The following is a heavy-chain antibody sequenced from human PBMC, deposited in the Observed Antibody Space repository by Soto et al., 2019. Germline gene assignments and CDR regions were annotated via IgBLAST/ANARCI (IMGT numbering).Heavy chain of an antibody. J-gene: IGHJ4*02. CDR1: GFTFSSYG. V-gene: IGHV3-30*18. CDR3: AKDWSGDYGDYCFDY. CDR2: ISYDGSNK. Sequence: PGGSLRLSCAASGFTFSSYGMHWVRQAPGKGLEWVAVISYDGSNKYYADSVKGRFTISRDNSKNTLYLQMNSLRAEDTAVYYCAKDWSGDYGDYCFDYWGQGTLVTVSS. D-gene: IGHD4-17*01.